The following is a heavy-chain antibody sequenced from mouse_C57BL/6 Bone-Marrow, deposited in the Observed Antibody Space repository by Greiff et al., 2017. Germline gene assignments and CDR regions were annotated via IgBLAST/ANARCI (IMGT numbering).Heavy chain of an antibody. J-gene: IGHJ2*01. CDR2: INPNNGGT. V-gene: IGHV1-22*01. Sequence: EVQLQQSGPELVKPGASVKMSCKASGYTFTDYNMHWVKQSHGKSLEWIGYINPNNGGTSYNQKFKGKATLTVDKSSSTAYMGLRSLTSEESAVYYCARGMYGYDGFDYWGQGTTLTVSS. CDR3: ARGMYGYDGFDY. CDR1: GYTFTDYN. D-gene: IGHD2-2*01.